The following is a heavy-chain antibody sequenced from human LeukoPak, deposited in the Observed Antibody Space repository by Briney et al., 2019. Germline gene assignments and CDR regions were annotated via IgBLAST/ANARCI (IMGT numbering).Heavy chain of an antibody. Sequence: ASVKVSCKVSGYTLTELSMHWVRQAPGKGLEWMGGFDPEDGETIYAQKFQGRVTMTEDTSTDTAYMELSSLRSEDTAVYYCATFSRITMVRGVIIFDYWGQGTLVTVSS. V-gene: IGHV1-24*01. D-gene: IGHD3-10*01. CDR3: ATFSRITMVRGVIIFDY. CDR1: GYTLTELS. CDR2: FDPEDGET. J-gene: IGHJ4*02.